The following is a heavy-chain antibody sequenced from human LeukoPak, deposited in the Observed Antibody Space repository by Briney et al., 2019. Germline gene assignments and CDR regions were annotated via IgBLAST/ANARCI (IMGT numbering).Heavy chain of an antibody. V-gene: IGHV3-23*01. D-gene: IGHD3-3*01. Sequence: GGSLRLSCAASGFTFSSYAMSWVRQAPGEGREWVSAIIGSVGSTYYADSVKGRFTISRDNSKNTLYLQMNSLRAEDTAVYYCAKDHYDFWSGYYIHFDYWGQGTLVTVSS. CDR2: IIGSVGST. CDR3: AKDHYDFWSGYYIHFDY. CDR1: GFTFSSYA. J-gene: IGHJ4*02.